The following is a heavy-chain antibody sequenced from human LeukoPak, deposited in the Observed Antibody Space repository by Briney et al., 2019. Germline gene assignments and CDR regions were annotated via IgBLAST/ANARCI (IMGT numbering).Heavy chain of an antibody. Sequence: ASVKVSYKASGYTFSYYGINWVRQAPGQGLEWMGWISANNGGTNYAQKLQGRVTMTTDTSTNTAYMELRSLTSDDTAVYYCARDRFGEVSEFDPWGQGTLVTVFS. V-gene: IGHV1-18*01. J-gene: IGHJ5*02. CDR1: GYTFSYYG. D-gene: IGHD3-10*01. CDR2: ISANNGGT. CDR3: ARDRFGEVSEFDP.